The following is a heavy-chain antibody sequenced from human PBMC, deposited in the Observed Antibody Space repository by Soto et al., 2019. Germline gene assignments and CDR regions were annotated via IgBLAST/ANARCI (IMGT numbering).Heavy chain of an antibody. D-gene: IGHD6-19*01. J-gene: IGHJ4*01. CDR2: ILYDGTNK. CDR1: GFTFSNYV. Sequence: SGGALRLSWAASGFTFSNYVMHWARQAPGKGLEWVAVILYDGTNKDYADSVKGRFTISRDNSKNTLYLQMNSLRSEDTAVYYCARDRAVAGVSRSFDYWGHGTLVTVSS. CDR3: ARDRAVAGVSRSFDY. V-gene: IGHV3-30-3*01.